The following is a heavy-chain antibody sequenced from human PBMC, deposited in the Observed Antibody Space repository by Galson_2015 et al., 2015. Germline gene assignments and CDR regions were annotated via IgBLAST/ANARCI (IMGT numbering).Heavy chain of an antibody. CDR2: IYSGGPT. Sequence: SLRLSCAASGFTVSSNDMSWVRQAPGKGLEWVSVIYSGGPTYYADSVKGRFTISRDNSKNTVYLQMNSLRAEDTAVYYCARSPPYLGWSFDYWGQGTLATVSS. CDR3: ARSPPYLGWSFDY. V-gene: IGHV3-53*01. CDR1: GFTVSSND. D-gene: IGHD2/OR15-2a*01. J-gene: IGHJ4*02.